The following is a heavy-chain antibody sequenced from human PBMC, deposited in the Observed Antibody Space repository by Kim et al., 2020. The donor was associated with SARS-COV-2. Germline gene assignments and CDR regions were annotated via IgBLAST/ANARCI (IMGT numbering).Heavy chain of an antibody. Sequence: GESLKISCKGSGYSFTSYWIGWVRQMPGKGLEWMGIIYPGDSDTRYSPSFQGQVTISADKSISTAYLQWSSLKASDTAMYYCARQPLGASPYPLWFGELLSDPPDYWGQGTLVTVSS. CDR3: ARQPLGASPYPLWFGELLSDPPDY. J-gene: IGHJ4*02. CDR2: IYPGDSDT. D-gene: IGHD3-10*01. CDR1: GYSFTSYW. V-gene: IGHV5-51*01.